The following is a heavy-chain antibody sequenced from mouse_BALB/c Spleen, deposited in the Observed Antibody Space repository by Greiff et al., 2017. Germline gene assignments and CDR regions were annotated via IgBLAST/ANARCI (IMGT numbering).Heavy chain of an antibody. J-gene: IGHJ2*01. CDR3: ARPMGLGATGTGDY. CDR2: IYPGDGDT. V-gene: IGHV1-80*01. Sequence: QVQLQQSGAELVRPGSSVKISCKASGYAFSSYWMNWVKQRPGQGLEWIGQIYPGDGDTNYNGKFKGKATLTADKSSSTAYMQLSSLTSGDSAVYFCARPMGLGATGTGDYWGQGTTLTVSS. D-gene: IGHD4-1*02. CDR1: GYAFSSYW.